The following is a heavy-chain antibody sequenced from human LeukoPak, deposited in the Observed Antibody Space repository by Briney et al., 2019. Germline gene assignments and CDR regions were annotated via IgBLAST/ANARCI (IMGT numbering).Heavy chain of an antibody. CDR2: IYYSGST. J-gene: IGHJ4*02. V-gene: IGHV4-59*08. Sequence: SEALSLTCAVYGGSFSGYYWSWIRQPPGKGLEWIGYIYYSGSTNYNPSLKSRVTISVDTSKNQFSLKMRSVTAADTAVYYCARVRAVAGTPPDYWGQGTLVTVSS. CDR1: GGSFSGYY. D-gene: IGHD6-19*01. CDR3: ARVRAVAGTPPDY.